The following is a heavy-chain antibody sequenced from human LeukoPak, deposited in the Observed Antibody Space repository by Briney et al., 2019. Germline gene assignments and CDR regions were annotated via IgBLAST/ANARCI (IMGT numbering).Heavy chain of an antibody. CDR3: ARDGTIYYYYMDV. Sequence: GASVKVSCKASGHTFTGYYMHWVRQAPGQGLEWMGWINPNSGGTNYAQKFQGRVTMTRDTSISTAYMELSRLRSDDTAVYYCARDGTIYYYYMDVWGKGTTVTVSS. V-gene: IGHV1-2*02. J-gene: IGHJ6*03. CDR2: INPNSGGT. D-gene: IGHD3-9*01. CDR1: GHTFTGYY.